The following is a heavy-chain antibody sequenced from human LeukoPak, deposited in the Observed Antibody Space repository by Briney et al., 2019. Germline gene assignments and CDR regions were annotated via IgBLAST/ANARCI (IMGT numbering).Heavy chain of an antibody. CDR1: GYTFTGYY. D-gene: IGHD2-2*01. CDR2: INPNSGGT. J-gene: IGHJ6*03. V-gene: IGHV1-2*02. CDR3: ARVPAKYYYYYMDV. Sequence: GASAKVSCKASGYTFTGYYMHWVRQAPGQGLEWMGWINPNSGGTNYAQKFQGRVTMTRDTSISTAYMELSRLRSDDTAVYYCARVPAKYYYYYMDVWGKGTTVTISS.